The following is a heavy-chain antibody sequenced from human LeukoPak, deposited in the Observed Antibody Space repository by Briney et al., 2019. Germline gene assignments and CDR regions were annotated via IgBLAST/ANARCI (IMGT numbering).Heavy chain of an antibody. D-gene: IGHD7-27*01. CDR2: IYYSGST. CDR1: GGSISSGGYY. V-gene: IGHV4-31*03. J-gene: IGHJ4*02. Sequence: SETLSLTCTVSGGSISSGGYYWRWIRQHQGKDLEWIGYIYYSGSTYYNPSLKSRVTISVDTSKNQFSLKLSSVTAADTAMYYCARDTGDRELDYWGQGTLVTVSS. CDR3: ARDTGDRELDY.